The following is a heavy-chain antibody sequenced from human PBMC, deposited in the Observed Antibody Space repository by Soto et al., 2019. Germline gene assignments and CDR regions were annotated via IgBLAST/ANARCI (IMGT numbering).Heavy chain of an antibody. CDR3: ARALDSSGYYYAGAHRGGFDY. CDR2: IIPIFGTA. D-gene: IGHD3-22*01. CDR1: GGTFSSYA. V-gene: IGHV1-69*13. Sequence: SVKVSCKASGGTFSSYAISWVPQAPGQGLEWMGGIIPIFGTANYAQKFQGRVTITADESTSTAYMELSSLRSEDTAVYYCARALDSSGYYYAGAHRGGFDYWGQGTLVTVSS. J-gene: IGHJ4*02.